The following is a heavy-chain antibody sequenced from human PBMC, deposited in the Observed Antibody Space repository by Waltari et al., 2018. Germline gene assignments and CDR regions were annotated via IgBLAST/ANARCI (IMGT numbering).Heavy chain of an antibody. CDR3: AKTDLLEWLFWGWFDP. CDR1: GYTFTSYA. V-gene: IGHV7-4-1*02. D-gene: IGHD3-3*01. J-gene: IGHJ5*02. Sequence: QVQLVQSGSELKKPGASVKVSCKASGYTFTSYAMNWVRQSPGQGLEWMGWINTNTGNPTYAQGFTGRFVCSLDTSVSTAYLQISSLKAEDTAVYYCAKTDLLEWLFWGWFDPWGQGTLVTVSS. CDR2: INTNTGNP.